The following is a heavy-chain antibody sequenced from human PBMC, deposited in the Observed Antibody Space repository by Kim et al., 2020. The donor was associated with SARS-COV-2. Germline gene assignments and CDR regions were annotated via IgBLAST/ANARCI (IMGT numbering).Heavy chain of an antibody. D-gene: IGHD6-19*01. Sequence: SLKSRVTISVDTSKNQFSLKLSSVTAADTAVYYCARVIAVAGARHSWFDPWGQGTLVTVSS. J-gene: IGHJ5*02. CDR3: ARVIAVAGARHSWFDP. V-gene: IGHV4-59*01.